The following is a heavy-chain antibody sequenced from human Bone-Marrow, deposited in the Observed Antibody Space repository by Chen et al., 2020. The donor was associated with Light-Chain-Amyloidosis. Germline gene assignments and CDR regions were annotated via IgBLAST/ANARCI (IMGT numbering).Heavy chain of an antibody. J-gene: IGHJ6*02. CDR3: ARGLHCSNTNCYLEFYYNAMDV. V-gene: IGHV1-2*02. D-gene: IGHD2-2*01. CDR2: INPNSEST. CDR1: GYTFTGYH. Sequence: QVQLVQSGAEVKKPGASVKVSCEASGYTFTGYHMHWVRQAPGQGLEWMGWINPNSESTIYAQKFQGSVTMTRDTSISTVYMELSRLRSDDTAVYYCARGLHCSNTNCYLEFYYNAMDVWGQGTTVTVSS.